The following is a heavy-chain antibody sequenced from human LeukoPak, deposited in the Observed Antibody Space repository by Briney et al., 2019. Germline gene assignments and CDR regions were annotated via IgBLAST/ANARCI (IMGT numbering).Heavy chain of an antibody. Sequence: GGSLRLSCAASGFTFSSYSMNWVRQAPGKGLEWVSVISGSGGSTYYADSVKGRFTISRDNSKNTLYVQMNSLRAEDTAVYYCAVNAGQWLVPFDHWGQGTLVTVSS. CDR3: AVNAGQWLVPFDH. CDR2: ISGSGGST. CDR1: GFTFSSYS. J-gene: IGHJ4*02. D-gene: IGHD6-19*01. V-gene: IGHV3-23*01.